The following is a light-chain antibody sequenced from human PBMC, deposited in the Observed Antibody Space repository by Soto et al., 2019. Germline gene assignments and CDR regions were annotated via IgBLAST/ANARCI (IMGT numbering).Light chain of an antibody. Sequence: QSVLTQPASVSGSPGQSITISCTGTSSDVGGYNYVSWYQQHPGKAPKLMIYDVSNRPSGVSNRFSGSKSGNTASLTISGLQAEDEADYYCSSYTSSSNLYVFGNGTKVTV. CDR3: SSYTSSSNLYV. V-gene: IGLV2-14*01. J-gene: IGLJ1*01. CDR2: DVS. CDR1: SSDVGGYNY.